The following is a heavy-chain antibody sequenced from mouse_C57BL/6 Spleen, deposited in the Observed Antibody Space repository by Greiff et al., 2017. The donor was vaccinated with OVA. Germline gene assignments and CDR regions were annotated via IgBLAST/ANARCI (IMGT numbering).Heavy chain of an antibody. CDR2: ISSGSSTI. J-gene: IGHJ1*03. Sequence: EVMLVESGGGLVKPGGSLKLSCAASGFTFSDYGMHWVRQAPEKGLEWVAYISSGSSTIYYADTVKGRFTISRDNAKNTLFLQMTSLRSEDTAMYYCARRDYYGSSLRDVWGTGTTVTVSS. CDR3: ARRDYYGSSLRDV. CDR1: GFTFSDYG. V-gene: IGHV5-17*01. D-gene: IGHD1-1*01.